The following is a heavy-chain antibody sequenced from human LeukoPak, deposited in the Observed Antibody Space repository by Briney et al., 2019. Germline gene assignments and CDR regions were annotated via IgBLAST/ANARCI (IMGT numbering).Heavy chain of an antibody. Sequence: GGSLRLSCTASGFTFGDYAMSWFRQAPGKGLEWVASINPDGSEKYSVDSVKGRFTISRDNAKNSLYLQMNSLRAEDTAVYYCARDRGYSSFDYWGQGTLVTVSS. CDR2: INPDGSEK. CDR3: ARDRGYSSFDY. J-gene: IGHJ4*02. V-gene: IGHV3-7*01. CDR1: GFTFGDYA. D-gene: IGHD6-19*01.